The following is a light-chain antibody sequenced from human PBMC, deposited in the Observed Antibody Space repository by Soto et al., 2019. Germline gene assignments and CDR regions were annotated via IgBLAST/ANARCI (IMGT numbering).Light chain of an antibody. CDR3: QQYDSSPIT. CDR2: GAS. Sequence: LPQSPGTLSFSPGESATLLCRASQFIHSRFLAWYQQKPGQAPRLLIYGASSRATGIPDRFSGSGSGTDFTLTITPLEPDDFVVYFCQQYDSSPITFGQGTRLEIK. CDR1: QFIHSRF. J-gene: IGKJ5*01. V-gene: IGKV3-20*01.